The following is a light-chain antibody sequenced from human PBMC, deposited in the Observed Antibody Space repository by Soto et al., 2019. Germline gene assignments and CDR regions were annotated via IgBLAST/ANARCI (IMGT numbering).Light chain of an antibody. CDR2: AAS. V-gene: IGKV1-39*01. CDR3: QQANSFPLS. CDR1: QSINKY. Sequence: DIQMTQSPSSLSASVGDRVTITCRASQSINKYLNWYQQKPGKAPKLLIFAASSMQSGVPLRFSGSRSGTVFSLTVSSLQPEDFATYYCQQANSFPLSFGGGTKVEIK. J-gene: IGKJ4*01.